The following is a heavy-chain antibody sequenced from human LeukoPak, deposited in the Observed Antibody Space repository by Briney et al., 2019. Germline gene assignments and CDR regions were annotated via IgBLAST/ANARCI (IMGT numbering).Heavy chain of an antibody. CDR1: GGSISSYY. J-gene: IGHJ5*02. Sequence: SETLSLTCTVYGGSISSYYWSWIRQPPGKGLEWIGYIYYSGSTNYNPSLKSRVTISVDTSKNQFSLKLSSVTAADTAVYYCARDRDYGDYPNWFDPWGQGTLVTVSS. CDR3: ARDRDYGDYPNWFDP. D-gene: IGHD4-17*01. CDR2: IYYSGST. V-gene: IGHV4-59*01.